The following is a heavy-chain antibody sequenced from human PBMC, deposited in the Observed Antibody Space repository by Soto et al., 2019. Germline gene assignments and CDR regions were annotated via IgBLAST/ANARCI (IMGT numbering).Heavy chain of an antibody. D-gene: IGHD6-13*01. CDR1: GYTFSNFW. CDR2: IYPGDYET. CDR3: ARSPRSSPYFDY. J-gene: IGHJ4*02. V-gene: IGHV5-51*01. Sequence: GESLKISCQCSGYTFSNFWIAWVRQLPGKGLEWMGIIYPGDYETRYSPSFHGKVTISADRSIGTAYLQWSSLEASDSAFYFCARSPRSSPYFDYWGQGALVTVSS.